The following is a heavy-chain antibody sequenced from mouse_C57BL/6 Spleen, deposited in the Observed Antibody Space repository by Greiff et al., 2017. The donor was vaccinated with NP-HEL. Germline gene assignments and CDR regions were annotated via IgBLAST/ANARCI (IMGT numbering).Heavy chain of an antibody. CDR1: GFNIKDDY. Sequence: VQLKESGAELVRPGASVKLSCTASGFNIKDDYMHWVKQRPEQGLEWIGWIDPENGDTEYASKFQGKATITADTSSNTAYLQLSSLTSEDTAVYYCSYGNPFAYWGQGTLVTVSA. CDR3: SYGNPFAY. V-gene: IGHV14-4*01. CDR2: IDPENGDT. D-gene: IGHD2-1*01. J-gene: IGHJ3*01.